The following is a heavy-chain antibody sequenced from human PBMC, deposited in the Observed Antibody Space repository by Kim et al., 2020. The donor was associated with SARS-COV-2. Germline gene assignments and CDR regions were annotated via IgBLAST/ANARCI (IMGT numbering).Heavy chain of an antibody. Sequence: SETLSLTCAVSGGSISSSNWWSWVRQPPGKGLEWIGEIYHSGSTNYNPSLKSRVTISVDKSKNQFSLKLSSVTAADTAVYYCARDQGGIYDGSGSYYNMSYXYSGMDVWGQGTTVTVSS. CDR1: GGSISSSNW. J-gene: IGHJ6*02. V-gene: IGHV4-4*02. D-gene: IGHD3-10*01. CDR3: ARDQGGIYDGSGSYYNMSYXYSGMDV. CDR2: IYHSGST.